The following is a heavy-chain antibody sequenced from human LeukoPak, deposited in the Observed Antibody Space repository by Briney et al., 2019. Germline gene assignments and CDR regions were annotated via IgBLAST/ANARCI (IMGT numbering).Heavy chain of an antibody. Sequence: ASVKVSCKASGYTFTSYGISWVRQAPGQGLEWMGWISAYNGNTNYAQKLQGRVTMTTDTSTSTAYMELRSLRSDDTAVYYCAKGDFTGYSSSWYAFDIWGQGTMVTVSS. J-gene: IGHJ3*02. V-gene: IGHV1-18*01. D-gene: IGHD6-13*01. CDR2: ISAYNGNT. CDR1: GYTFTSYG. CDR3: AKGDFTGYSSSWYAFDI.